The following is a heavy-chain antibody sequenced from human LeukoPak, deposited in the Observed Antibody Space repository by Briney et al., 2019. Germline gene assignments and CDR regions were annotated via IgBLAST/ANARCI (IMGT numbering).Heavy chain of an antibody. CDR3: AKGYCSGGSCHSRGSDY. CDR2: ISGSGGST. V-gene: IGHV3-23*01. CDR1: GFTFSSYA. J-gene: IGHJ4*02. D-gene: IGHD2-15*01. Sequence: GGSLRLSCAASGFTFSSYAMNWVRQAPGKGLEWVSGISGSGGSTYYAESVKGRITISRDNSKNTLYLQMNSLRAEDTAVYYCAKGYCSGGSCHSRGSDYWGQGTLVTVSS.